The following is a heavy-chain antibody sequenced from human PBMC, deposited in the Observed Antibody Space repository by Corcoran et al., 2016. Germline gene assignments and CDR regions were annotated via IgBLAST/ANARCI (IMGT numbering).Heavy chain of an antibody. Sequence: QLQLQESGPGLVKPSETLSLTCTVSGGSISSSSYYWGWIRQPPGKGLEWIGSIYYSGSTYYNPSLKSRVTISVDTSKNQFSLKLSSVTAADTAAYYGARDLVRVGATDYWGQGTLVTVSS. CDR1: GGSISSSSYY. D-gene: IGHD3-16*01. CDR3: ARDLVRVGATDY. J-gene: IGHJ4*02. CDR2: IYYSGST. V-gene: IGHV4-39*07.